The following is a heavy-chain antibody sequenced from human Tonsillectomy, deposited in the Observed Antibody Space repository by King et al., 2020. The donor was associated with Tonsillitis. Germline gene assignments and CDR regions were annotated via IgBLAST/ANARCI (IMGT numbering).Heavy chain of an antibody. CDR2: MNPNSGNT. V-gene: IGHV1-8*01. J-gene: IGHJ5*02. D-gene: IGHD6-19*01. Sequence: VQLVESGAEVKKPGASVKVSCKASGYTFTSYDINWVRQATGQGLEWMGWMNPNSGNTGYAQKFQGRVTMTRNTSISTAYMELSSLRSEDTAVYYCAREGHEQWLVGHNWFDPWGQGTLVTVSS. CDR1: GYTFTSYD. CDR3: AREGHEQWLVGHNWFDP.